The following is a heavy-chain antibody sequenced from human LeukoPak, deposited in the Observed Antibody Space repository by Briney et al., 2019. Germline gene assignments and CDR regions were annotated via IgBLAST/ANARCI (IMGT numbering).Heavy chain of an antibody. D-gene: IGHD3-22*01. J-gene: IGHJ4*02. CDR2: ISGSGGST. CDR1: GFTFSSYA. V-gene: IGHV3-23*01. CDR3: ASGWGGWEYYYDSSGYYYFDY. Sequence: GGSLRLSCAASGFTFSSYAMSWVRQAPGKGLEWVSAISGSGGSTYYADSVKGRFTISRDNSKNTLYLQMNSLRAEDTAVYYCASGWGGWEYYYDSSGYYYFDYWGQGTLVTVSS.